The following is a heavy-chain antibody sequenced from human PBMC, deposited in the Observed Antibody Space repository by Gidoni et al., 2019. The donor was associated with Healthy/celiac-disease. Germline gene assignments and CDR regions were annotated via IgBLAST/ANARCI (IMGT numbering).Heavy chain of an antibody. D-gene: IGHD6-6*01. V-gene: IGHV3-30*18. J-gene: IGHJ4*02. CDR1: GFTFSSYG. CDR3: AKDWPPSYSSSPADY. Sequence: QVQLVESGGGVVQPGRSLRLSCAASGFTFSSYGMHWVRQAPGKGLEWVAVISYDGSNKYYADSVKGRFTISRDNSKNTLYLQMNSLRAEDTAVYYCAKDWPPSYSSSPADYWGQGTLVTVSS. CDR2: ISYDGSNK.